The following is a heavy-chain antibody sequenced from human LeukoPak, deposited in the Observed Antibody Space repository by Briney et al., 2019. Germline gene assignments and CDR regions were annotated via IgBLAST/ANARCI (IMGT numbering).Heavy chain of an antibody. V-gene: IGHV4-34*01. CDR3: ARGPYYYDSSGYYLDY. Sequence: PSETLSLTCAVYGGSFSGYYWSWIRQPPGKGLEWIGEINHSGSTNYNPSLKSRVTISVDTSKNQFSLKLSSVTAADTAVYYCARGPYYYDSSGYYLDYWGQGTLVTVSS. D-gene: IGHD3-22*01. CDR2: INHSGST. J-gene: IGHJ4*02. CDR1: GGSFSGYY.